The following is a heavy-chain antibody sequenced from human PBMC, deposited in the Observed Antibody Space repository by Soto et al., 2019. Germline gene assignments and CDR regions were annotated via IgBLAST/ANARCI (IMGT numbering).Heavy chain of an antibody. CDR1: GGSISSGGYD. D-gene: IGHD1-26*01. V-gene: IGHV4-31*03. CDR3: ARDVVAPEGEPGD. CDR2: IYYSGST. Sequence: QVQLQESGPVLVKPSRTLSLTCTVSGGSISSGGYDWSWIRQHPGKGLEWIGYIYYSGSTYYNPSLTSRVTITVDTSKNQFSLKRSSVTAADTAVYYCARDVVAPEGEPGDWGQGTLVTFSS. J-gene: IGHJ4*02.